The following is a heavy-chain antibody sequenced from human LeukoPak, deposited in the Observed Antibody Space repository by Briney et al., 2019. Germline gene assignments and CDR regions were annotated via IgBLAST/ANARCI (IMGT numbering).Heavy chain of an antibody. CDR2: INPSGGST. CDR1: GYTFTSYH. J-gene: IGHJ4*02. D-gene: IGHD3-22*01. CDR3: ARVPGDYDNSGYYSSYFFDD. V-gene: IGHV1-46*01. Sequence: ASVKVSCKASGYTFTSYHMHWVRQPPGQGLEWMGIINPSGGSTSYAQKFQGRVTMTRDTSTSTVYMELSSLRSEDTAGYYCARVPGDYDNSGYYSSYFFDDWGEGTLVTVSS.